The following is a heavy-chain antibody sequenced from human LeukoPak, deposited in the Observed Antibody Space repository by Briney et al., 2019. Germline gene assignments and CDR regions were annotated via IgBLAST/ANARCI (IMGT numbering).Heavy chain of an antibody. J-gene: IGHJ4*02. D-gene: IGHD3-22*01. V-gene: IGHV4-4*07. CDR3: AREYDSSGYLSYYFDY. CDR2: IYTSGST. Sequence: SETLSLTXTVSGGSISSYYWSWIRQPAGKGLEWIGRIYTSGSTNYNPSLKSRVTMSVDTSKNQFSLKLSSVTAADTAVYYCAREYDSSGYLSYYFDYWGQGTLVTVSS. CDR1: GGSISSYY.